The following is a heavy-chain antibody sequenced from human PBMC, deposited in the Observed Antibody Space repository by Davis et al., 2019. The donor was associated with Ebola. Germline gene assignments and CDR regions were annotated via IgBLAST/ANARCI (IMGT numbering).Heavy chain of an antibody. CDR3: ASREVASDPLDY. V-gene: IGHV4-39*01. J-gene: IGHJ4*02. Sequence: SGNTDYNPSLKSRVTISVDTSRNQFSLRLNSLTAADTALYSCASREVASDPLDYWGQGTLVSVSS. CDR2: SGNT. D-gene: IGHD2-21*01.